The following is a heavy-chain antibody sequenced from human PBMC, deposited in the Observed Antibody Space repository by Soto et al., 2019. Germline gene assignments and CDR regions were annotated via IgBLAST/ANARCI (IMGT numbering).Heavy chain of an antibody. Sequence: QVQLVQSGAEVKKPGASVKVSCKASGYTFTSDGISWGRQAPGQGLEWMGWISAYNGNTNYAQKLQGRVTMTTDTPTSTAYMELRSLRSDDTAVYDCARNVRVFGRPHTDLDYCGQGTLVTVSS. CDR2: ISAYNGNT. D-gene: IGHD3-3*01. CDR1: GYTFTSDG. V-gene: IGHV1-18*01. CDR3: ARNVRVFGRPHTDLDY. J-gene: IGHJ4*02.